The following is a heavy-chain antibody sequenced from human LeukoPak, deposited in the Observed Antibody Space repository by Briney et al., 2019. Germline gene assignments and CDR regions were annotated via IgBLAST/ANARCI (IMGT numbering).Heavy chain of an antibody. CDR2: IYYSGST. J-gene: IGHJ3*02. V-gene: IGHV4-31*03. CDR1: GGSISSGGYY. CDR3: ARATPENYYDYVWGSYRSYAFDI. Sequence: SETLSLTCTVSGGSISSGGYYWSWIRQHPGKGLEWIGYIYYSGSTYYNPSLKSRVTISVDTSKNQFSLKLSSVTAADTAVYYCARATPENYYDYVWGSYRSYAFDIWGQGTMVTVSS. D-gene: IGHD3-16*02.